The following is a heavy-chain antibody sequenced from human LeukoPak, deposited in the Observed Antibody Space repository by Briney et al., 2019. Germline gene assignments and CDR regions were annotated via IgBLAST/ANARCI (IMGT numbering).Heavy chain of an antibody. CDR1: GFSLSSGGMR. D-gene: IGHD3-10*01. Sequence: SGPTLVNPTQTLTLTCTFSGFSLSSGGMRVSWIRQPPGKALEWLARIDWDDDKFYSTSLKTRLTISKDTSNNQVVLTMANMDPVDTATYYCARTSYYSGSGAYYYFDYWGQGILVTVSS. J-gene: IGHJ4*02. V-gene: IGHV2-70*04. CDR3: ARTSYYSGSGAYYYFDY. CDR2: IDWDDDK.